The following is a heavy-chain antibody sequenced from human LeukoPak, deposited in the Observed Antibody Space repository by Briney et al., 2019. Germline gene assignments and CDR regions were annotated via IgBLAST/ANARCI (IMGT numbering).Heavy chain of an antibody. CDR2: IKSSSSTI. Sequence: GGSLRLSCVVSGFTFSSYSMNWVRQAPGKGLEWVSYIKSSSSTIHCADSVEGRFTVSRDNAKNSLYLQMNSLRAEDTGVYYCARGSSGLEDYWGQGTLVIVSS. V-gene: IGHV3-48*01. CDR3: ARGSSGLEDY. CDR1: GFTFSSYS. J-gene: IGHJ4*02. D-gene: IGHD6-19*01.